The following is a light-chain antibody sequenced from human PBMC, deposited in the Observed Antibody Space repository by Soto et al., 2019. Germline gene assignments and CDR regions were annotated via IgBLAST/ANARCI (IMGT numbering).Light chain of an antibody. J-gene: IGLJ1*01. Sequence: QSALTQPASVSGSPGLSITISCTGTSSNVGSYKLVSWYQQHPGKAPKLMIFEVNKLPSGVSNRFSGSKSGNTASLTISGLKVQDEAHYYCCSSGGSPAYVFGTGTKVTVL. V-gene: IGLV2-23*02. CDR1: SSNVGSYKL. CDR2: EVN. CDR3: CSSGGSPAYV.